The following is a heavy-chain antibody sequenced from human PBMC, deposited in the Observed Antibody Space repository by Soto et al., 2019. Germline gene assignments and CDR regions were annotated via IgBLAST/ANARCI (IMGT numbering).Heavy chain of an antibody. Sequence: QVQLVESGGGVVQPGRSLRLSCAASGFTFSSYGMHWVRQAPGKGLEWVAVISYDGSNKYYADSVKGRFTISRDNSKNTLYLPMNSLRAEDTAVYYCAKDGGYYYYYGMDVWGQGTTVTVSS. D-gene: IGHD3-16*01. CDR1: GFTFSSYG. V-gene: IGHV3-30*18. J-gene: IGHJ6*02. CDR3: AKDGGYYYYYGMDV. CDR2: ISYDGSNK.